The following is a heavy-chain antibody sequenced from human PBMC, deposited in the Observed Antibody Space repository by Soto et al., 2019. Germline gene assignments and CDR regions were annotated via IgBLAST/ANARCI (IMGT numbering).Heavy chain of an antibody. D-gene: IGHD2-2*01. CDR3: VKVLARGVGVPRFYFDS. CDR1: GFTFSNSL. V-gene: IGHV3-74*01. J-gene: IGHJ4*02. Sequence: DVQLVESGGGLVQPGGSLRLSCAASGFTFSNSLMHWVRQVSGQGLEWVSRINADGTSTSYADTVKGRFTISRDNAKNTMYLHVNSLRAEDTAVYYCVKVLARGVGVPRFYFDSWGQGALVTVSS. CDR2: INADGTST.